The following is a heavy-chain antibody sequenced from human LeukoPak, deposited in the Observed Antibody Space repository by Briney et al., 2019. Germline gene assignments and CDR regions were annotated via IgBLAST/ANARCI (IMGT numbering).Heavy chain of an antibody. CDR3: GRASRSDWYFDL. Sequence: PGGSLRLSCAASGFAFSGYSMSWVRQAPGKGLEWISYISGTSNTIFYADSVKGRFTISRDNTKNSLYLQMNSLRADDTAVYYCGRASRSDWYFDLWGRGTLVTVSS. V-gene: IGHV3-48*04. D-gene: IGHD5-12*01. CDR1: GFAFSGYS. J-gene: IGHJ2*01. CDR2: ISGTSNTI.